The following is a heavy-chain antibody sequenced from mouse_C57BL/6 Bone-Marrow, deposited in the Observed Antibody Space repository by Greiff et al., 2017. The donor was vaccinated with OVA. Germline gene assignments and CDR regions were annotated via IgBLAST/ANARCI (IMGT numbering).Heavy chain of an antibody. V-gene: IGHV5-12*01. D-gene: IGHD2-2*01. CDR2: ISNGGGST. J-gene: IGHJ4*01. CDR1: GFTFSDYY. CDR3: AREEAMVKRYYAMDY. Sequence: DVMLVESGGGLVQPGGSLKLSCAASGFTFSDYYMYWVRQTPEKRLEWVAYISNGGGSTYYPDTVKGRFTISRDNAKNTLYLQMSRLKSEDTAMYYCAREEAMVKRYYAMDYWGQGTSVTVSS.